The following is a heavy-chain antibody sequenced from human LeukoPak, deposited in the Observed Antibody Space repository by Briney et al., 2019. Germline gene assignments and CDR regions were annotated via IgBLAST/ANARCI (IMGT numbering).Heavy chain of an antibody. CDR2: ISYDGSNK. CDR3: AKDVEY. CDR1: GFTFSSYG. V-gene: IGHV3-30*18. Sequence: GGSLRLSCAASGFTFSSYGMHWVRQAPGKGLEWVAVISYDGSNKYYADSVKGRFTSSRDNSKNTLYLQMNSLRAEDTAVYYCAKDVEYWGQGTLVTVSS. J-gene: IGHJ4*02. D-gene: IGHD2-21*01.